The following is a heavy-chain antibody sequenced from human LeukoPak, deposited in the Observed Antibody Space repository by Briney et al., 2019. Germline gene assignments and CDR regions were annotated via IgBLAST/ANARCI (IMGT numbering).Heavy chain of an antibody. D-gene: IGHD6-19*01. CDR1: VGSFSGYY. Sequence: SETLSLTCAVYVGSFSGYYWSWIRQPPGKGLEWIGEINHSGSTNYNPSLKSRVTISVDTSKNQFSLKLSSVTAADTAVYYCAREGSGWTYYYYYMDVWGKGTTVTVSS. V-gene: IGHV4-34*01. CDR3: AREGSGWTYYYYYMDV. J-gene: IGHJ6*03. CDR2: INHSGST.